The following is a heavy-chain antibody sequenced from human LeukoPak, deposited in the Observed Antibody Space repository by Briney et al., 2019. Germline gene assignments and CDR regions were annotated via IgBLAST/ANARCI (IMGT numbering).Heavy chain of an antibody. CDR3: ARLTASTLGP. J-gene: IGHJ5*02. V-gene: IGHV4-34*01. CDR1: GGSFSGYY. Sequence: SETLSLTCAVYGGSFSGYYWSWIRQPPGKGLEWIGEISHSGSTNYNPSLKSRVTISVDTSKNQFSLKLSSVTAADTAVYYCARLTASTLGPWGQGTLVTVSS. CDR2: ISHSGST. D-gene: IGHD3-9*01.